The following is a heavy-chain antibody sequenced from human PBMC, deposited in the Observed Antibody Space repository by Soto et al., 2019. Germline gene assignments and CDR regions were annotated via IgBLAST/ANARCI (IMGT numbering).Heavy chain of an antibody. Sequence: QVQLVQSGAEVKEPGASVKVSCKASGYTFTTYDIYWMRQATGQGLEWMGWMNPYTGNTGYAQKFQGRVTETRNTSISTVYMEMSGLRLDDTAVYYCARRKERSGPHYFDYWGQGSQVTVSS. CDR3: ARRKERSGPHYFDY. V-gene: IGHV1-8*01. CDR2: MNPYTGNT. CDR1: GYTFTTYD. J-gene: IGHJ4*02. D-gene: IGHD6-25*01.